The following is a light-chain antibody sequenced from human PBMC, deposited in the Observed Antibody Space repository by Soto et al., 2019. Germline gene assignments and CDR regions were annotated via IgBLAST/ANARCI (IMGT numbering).Light chain of an antibody. CDR1: ISNIGNNF. J-gene: IGLJ2*01. Sequence: QSVLTQPPSVSAAPGQKVTISCSGSISNIGNNFVSWYRHLPGSAPQLLIYDINQRPSEIPDRSAGSKSGTSATLDIAGLQTGDEADYYCGPWDSSLSSVVFGGGTKLTVL. V-gene: IGLV1-51*01. CDR3: GPWDSSLSSVV. CDR2: DIN.